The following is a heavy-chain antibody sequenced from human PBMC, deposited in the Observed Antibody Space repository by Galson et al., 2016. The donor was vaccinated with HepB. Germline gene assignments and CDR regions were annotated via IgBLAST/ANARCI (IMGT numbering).Heavy chain of an antibody. Sequence: SLRLSCAASGFTFSSYALSWVRQAPGKGLEWVSAISGSGGSTYYADSVKGRFTISRDNSKNTLFLQMNSLRAEDTALYYCAKVPPKDTSHWYGWGQGTLVTVSS. D-gene: IGHD6-19*01. J-gene: IGHJ4*02. CDR2: ISGSGGST. V-gene: IGHV3-23*01. CDR1: GFTFSSYA. CDR3: AKVPPKDTSHWYG.